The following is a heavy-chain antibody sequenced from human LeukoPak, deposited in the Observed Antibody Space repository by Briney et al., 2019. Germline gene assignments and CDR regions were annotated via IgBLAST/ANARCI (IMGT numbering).Heavy chain of an antibody. D-gene: IGHD3-16*01. CDR3: ARVGDRDWFDP. Sequence: PSETLSLTCTVSGGSISNYYWSWIRQPPGKGLEWIGYIYYSGSTNYNPSLKSRVTISVDTSKNQFSLKLSSVTAADTAVYYCARVGDRDWFDPWGQGTLVTVSS. J-gene: IGHJ5*02. CDR1: GGSISNYY. CDR2: IYYSGST. V-gene: IGHV4-59*01.